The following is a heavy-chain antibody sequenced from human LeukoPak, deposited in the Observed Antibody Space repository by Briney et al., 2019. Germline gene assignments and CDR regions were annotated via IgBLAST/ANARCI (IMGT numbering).Heavy chain of an antibody. Sequence: SETLSHTCTVSGGSISIYYWSWIRQPPGKGLELVGYTHYTGNTYYNPSLKSRVTISVDMSKNQFSLRLTSVTAADTAVYYCARKGEHYYDSGKLWPAWFDLWGQGTLVTVSS. CDR3: ARKGEHYYDSGKLWPAWFDL. CDR2: THYTGNT. D-gene: IGHD3-10*01. V-gene: IGHV4-59*13. J-gene: IGHJ5*02. CDR1: GGSISIYY.